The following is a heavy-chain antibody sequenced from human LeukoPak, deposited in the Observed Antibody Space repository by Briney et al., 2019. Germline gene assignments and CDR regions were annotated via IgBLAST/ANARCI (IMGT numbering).Heavy chain of an antibody. CDR3: ARNYDNSGYTAFGY. CDR1: GFSISSYY. CDR2: IYSSGST. V-gene: IGHV4-59*01. D-gene: IGHD3-22*01. J-gene: IGHJ4*02. Sequence: PSETLSPTCTVSGFSISSYYWSWLRQSPGKGLEWLGHIYSSGSTNYNTSLKSRVTISIDTSKNQVSLKLSSVTAADTALYYCARNYDNSGYTAFGYWGRGTLVTVSS.